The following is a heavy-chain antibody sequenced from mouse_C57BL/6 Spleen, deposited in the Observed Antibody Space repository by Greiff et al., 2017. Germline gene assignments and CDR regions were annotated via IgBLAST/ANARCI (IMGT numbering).Heavy chain of an antibody. CDR2: INPSNGGT. D-gene: IGHD1-1*01. CDR3: ARNRGSSHWYFDV. V-gene: IGHV1-53*01. J-gene: IGHJ1*03. CDR1: GYTFTSYW. Sequence: VQLQQPGTELVKPGASVKLSCKASGYTFTSYWMHWVKQRPGQGLEWIGNINPSNGGTNYNEKFKSKATLTVDKSSSTAYMQLSSLTSEDSAVYYCARNRGSSHWYFDVWGTGTPVTVSS.